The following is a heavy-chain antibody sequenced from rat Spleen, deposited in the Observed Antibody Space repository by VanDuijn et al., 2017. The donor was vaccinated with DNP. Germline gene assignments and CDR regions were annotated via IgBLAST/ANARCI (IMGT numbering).Heavy chain of an antibody. J-gene: IGHJ2*01. V-gene: IGHV5S13*01. CDR1: GFTFSFYG. CDR2: ISTVGDNA. CDR3: ATHRGGAFDY. Sequence: EVQLLESGGGLVQPGRSLKLSCAASGFTFSFYGMAWVRQAPTKGLEWVASISTVGDNAYYRDSVKGRFTISGDNAKNTLYLHMGSLRSEDTATYYCATHRGGAFDYWGQGVMVTVSS.